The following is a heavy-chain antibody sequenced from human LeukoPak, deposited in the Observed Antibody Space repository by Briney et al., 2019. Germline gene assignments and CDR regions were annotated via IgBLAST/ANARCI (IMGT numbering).Heavy chain of an antibody. J-gene: IGHJ4*02. CDR2: IKQDGSEK. CDR3: ARSSGSFAGSGYFDY. Sequence: GGSLRLSCAASGFTFSSYWMSWVRQAPGKGLEWVANIKQDGSEKYYVDSVKGRFTISRDNAKNSLYLQMNSLRAEDTAVYYCARSSGSFAGSGYFDYWGQGTLVTVSS. CDR1: GFTFSSYW. D-gene: IGHD1-26*01. V-gene: IGHV3-7*01.